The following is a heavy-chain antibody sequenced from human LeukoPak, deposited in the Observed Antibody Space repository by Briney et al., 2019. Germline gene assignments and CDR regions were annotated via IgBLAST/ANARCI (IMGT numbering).Heavy chain of an antibody. Sequence: SETLSLTCAVSRDSISSGSYWGWIRQSPGKGLEWVGSIFHSGDSYYNPSLKSRLTMSVDTSKNQFSLKLTSVTAADTALYYCARVTYVDDMLYQYFDYWGQGILVTVSS. J-gene: IGHJ4*02. CDR1: RDSISSGSY. CDR3: ARVTYVDDMLYQYFDY. V-gene: IGHV4-38-2*01. CDR2: IFHSGDS. D-gene: IGHD4-17*01.